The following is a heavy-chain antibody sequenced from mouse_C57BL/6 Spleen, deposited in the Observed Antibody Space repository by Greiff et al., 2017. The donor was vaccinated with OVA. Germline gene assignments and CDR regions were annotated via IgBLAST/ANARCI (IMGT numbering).Heavy chain of an antibody. Sequence: QVQLQQPGAELVRPGSSVKLSCKASGYTFTSYWMHWVKQRPIQGLEWIGNIDPSDSETHYNQKFKDKATLTVDKSSSTAYMQLSSLTSEDSAVYYCARTKTAQAYYYAMDYWGQGTSVTVSS. CDR2: IDPSDSET. J-gene: IGHJ4*01. V-gene: IGHV1-52*01. CDR1: GYTFTSYW. CDR3: ARTKTAQAYYYAMDY. D-gene: IGHD3-2*02.